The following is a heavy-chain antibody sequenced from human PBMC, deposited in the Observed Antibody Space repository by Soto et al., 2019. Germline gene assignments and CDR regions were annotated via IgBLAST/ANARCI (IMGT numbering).Heavy chain of an antibody. CDR1: GFTFDDYA. D-gene: IGHD2-15*01. CDR3: AKVSVVVLAAGDWFDP. CDR2: ISGNSGST. V-gene: IGHV3-23*04. J-gene: IGHJ5*02. Sequence: EVQLVESGGGLVQPGRSLRLSCAASGFTFDDYAMHWVRQAPGKGLEWVSGISGNSGSTYYADSVKGRFTVSRDNSKNTVYLQMNSLRGDDTAVYYCAKVSVVVLAAGDWFDPWGQGTLVTVSS.